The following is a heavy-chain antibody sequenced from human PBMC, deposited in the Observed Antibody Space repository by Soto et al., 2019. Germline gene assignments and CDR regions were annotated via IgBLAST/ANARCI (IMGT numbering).Heavy chain of an antibody. D-gene: IGHD5-12*01. CDR3: ARDGYNYYYYYGMDV. V-gene: IGHV3-48*02. CDR1: GFTFSSYS. J-gene: IGHJ6*02. Sequence: EVQLVESGGGLVQPGGSLRLSCAASGFTFSSYSMNWVRQAPGKGLEWVSYISSSSSTIYYADSVKGRFTISRDNAKNSLYLQMNSLRDEDTAVYYCARDGYNYYYYYGMDVWGQGTTVTVSS. CDR2: ISSSSSTI.